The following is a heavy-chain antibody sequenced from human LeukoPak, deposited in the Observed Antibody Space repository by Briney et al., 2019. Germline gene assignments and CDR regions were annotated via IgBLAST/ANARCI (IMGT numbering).Heavy chain of an antibody. J-gene: IGHJ4*02. Sequence: GGSLRLSSAASGFTFSSYWMHWVGPAPGKGRVWVSRINSDGRSTTYADPVKGRFTISRDNAKNTLYLQMDSLRAEDTAVYDCARDPTGGYCYWGQGTLVTVSS. CDR3: ARDPTGGYCY. D-gene: IGHD2-8*02. V-gene: IGHV3-74*01. CDR2: INSDGRST. CDR1: GFTFSSYW.